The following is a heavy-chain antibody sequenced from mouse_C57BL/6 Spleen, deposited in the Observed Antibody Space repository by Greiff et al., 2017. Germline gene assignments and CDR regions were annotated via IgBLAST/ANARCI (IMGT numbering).Heavy chain of an antibody. CDR2: IDPSDSYT. CDR1: GYTFTSYW. Sequence: QVQLQQPGAELVRPGTSVKLSCKASGYTFTSYWMHWVKQRPGQGLEWIGVIDPSDSYTNYNQKFKGKATLTVDTSSSTAYMQLSSLTSEDSAVYYCARENYYGSSYRRYFDVWGTGTTVTVSS. D-gene: IGHD1-1*01. V-gene: IGHV1-59*01. J-gene: IGHJ1*03. CDR3: ARENYYGSSYRRYFDV.